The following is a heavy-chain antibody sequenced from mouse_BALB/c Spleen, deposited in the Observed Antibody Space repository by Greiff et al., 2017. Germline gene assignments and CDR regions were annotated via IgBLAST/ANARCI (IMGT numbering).Heavy chain of an antibody. J-gene: IGHJ3*01. CDR2: ISDGGSYT. CDR3: ASLAYSSFAY. CDR1: GFTFSDYY. D-gene: IGHD2-10*01. Sequence: EVQRVESGGGLVKPGGSLKLSCAASGFTFSDYYMYWVRQTPEKRLEWVATISDGGSYTYYPDSVKGRFTISRDNAKNNLYLQMSSLKSEDTAMYYCASLAYSSFAYWGQGTLVTVSA. V-gene: IGHV5-4*02.